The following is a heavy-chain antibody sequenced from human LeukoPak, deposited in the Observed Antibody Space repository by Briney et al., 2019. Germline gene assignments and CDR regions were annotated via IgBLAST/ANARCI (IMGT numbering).Heavy chain of an antibody. CDR3: ASARGSNYGSLGD. CDR1: GFTFSSYG. Sequence: PGRPLRLSCAASGFTFSSYGMHWVRQAPGKGLEWVAVISYDGSYKFYSDSVKGRFTISRDNSKNTLYLQMNSLRAEDTAVYYCASARGSNYGSLGDWGQGTLVTVSS. V-gene: IGHV3-30*03. J-gene: IGHJ4*02. CDR2: ISYDGSYK. D-gene: IGHD5-18*01.